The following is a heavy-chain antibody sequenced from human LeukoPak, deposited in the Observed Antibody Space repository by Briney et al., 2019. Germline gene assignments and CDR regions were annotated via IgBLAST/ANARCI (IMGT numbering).Heavy chain of an antibody. CDR3: ARYCSSTSCYGAFDI. J-gene: IGHJ3*02. Sequence: GRSLRLSCAASGFTFSSYAMHWVRQAPGKGLEWVAVISYDGGNKYYADSVKGRFTISRDNSKNTLYLQMNSLRAEDTAVYYCARYCSSTSCYGAFDIWGQGIMVTVSS. CDR2: ISYDGGNK. CDR1: GFTFSSYA. V-gene: IGHV3-30-3*01. D-gene: IGHD2-2*01.